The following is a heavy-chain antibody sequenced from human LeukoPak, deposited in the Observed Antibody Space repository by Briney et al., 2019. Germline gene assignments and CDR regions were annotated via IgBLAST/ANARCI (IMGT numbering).Heavy chain of an antibody. CDR1: GYTFSRYA. Sequence: ASVKVSCKTSGYTFSRYAMIWVRQAPGQGLEWMGWINTNNGHTNFQPKFQGRVTLTSDTSTTTVYMEMRSLTPDDTGMYYCVRGSRISAELLWGQGTLVTVSS. J-gene: IGHJ4*02. CDR3: VRGSRISAELL. D-gene: IGHD3-10*01. V-gene: IGHV1-18*01. CDR2: INTNNGHT.